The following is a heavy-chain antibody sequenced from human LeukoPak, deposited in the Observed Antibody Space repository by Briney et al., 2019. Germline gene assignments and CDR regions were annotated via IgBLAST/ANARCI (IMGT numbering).Heavy chain of an antibody. Sequence: GGSLRLSCAASGFTFSSYTMSWVRQAPGKGLEWVSSISSTSSTKFYADSVKGRFTISRDNGKNSLYLQLNSLRAEDTAVYYCARDRWTSKYYFDYWGQGTLVTVSS. J-gene: IGHJ4*02. V-gene: IGHV3-48*01. CDR3: ARDRWTSKYYFDY. CDR1: GFTFSSYT. CDR2: ISSTSSTK. D-gene: IGHD3/OR15-3a*01.